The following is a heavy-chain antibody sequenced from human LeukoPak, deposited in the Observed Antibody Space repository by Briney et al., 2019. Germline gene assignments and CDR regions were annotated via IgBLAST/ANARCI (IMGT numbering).Heavy chain of an antibody. CDR2: INSDGSSI. V-gene: IGHV3-74*01. CDR3: ARHGFYTFDY. CDR1: GFTFSSHW. J-gene: IGHJ4*02. D-gene: IGHD2/OR15-2a*01. Sequence: PGGSLRLSCAASGFTFSSHWMHWVRQAPGKGLVWVSRINSDGSSISYADSVKGRFTISRDNAKNTLYLQMDSLRAEDTAVYYCARHGFYTFDYWGQGTLVTVSS.